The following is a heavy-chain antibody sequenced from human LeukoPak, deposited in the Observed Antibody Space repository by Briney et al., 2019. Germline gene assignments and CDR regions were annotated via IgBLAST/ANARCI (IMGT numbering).Heavy chain of an antibody. Sequence: GESLRLSCVASGFTFSSYSMNWVRQAPGKGLEWVSYISSSSSTIYYADSVKGRFTISRDNAKNSLYLQMNSLRAEDTAVYYRARDLVVVITTWAVGRSGPFDYWGQGTLVTVSS. CDR2: ISSSSSTI. CDR3: ARDLVVVITTWAVGRSGPFDY. V-gene: IGHV3-48*04. J-gene: IGHJ4*02. CDR1: GFTFSSYS. D-gene: IGHD3-22*01.